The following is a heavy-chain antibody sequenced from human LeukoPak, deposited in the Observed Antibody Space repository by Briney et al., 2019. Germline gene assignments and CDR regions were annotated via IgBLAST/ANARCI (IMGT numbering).Heavy chain of an antibody. CDR3: ARWGEESGYRHPDDAFDI. V-gene: IGHV3-66*01. J-gene: IGHJ3*02. Sequence: GGSLRLSCAASGFTVSSNYMSWLRQAPGKGLEWVSVIYSGGSTYYADSVKGRFTISRDNSKNTLYLQMNSLRAEDTAVYYCARWGEESGYRHPDDAFDIWGQGTMVTVSS. CDR2: IYSGGST. D-gene: IGHD3-22*01. CDR1: GFTVSSNY.